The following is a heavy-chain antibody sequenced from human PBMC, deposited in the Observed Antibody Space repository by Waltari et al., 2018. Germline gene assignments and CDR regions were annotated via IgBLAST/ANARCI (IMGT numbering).Heavy chain of an antibody. V-gene: IGHV5-51*01. Sequence: EVQLVQSGAEVKKPGESLRISCKGSGYSFTNSWIGWVRQMPGKEVGCMGSIYVGDSDTRYSPSFEGQVTIAFDKSLSTAYLQWSSLKASDTAIYYCARRASTYYYFDYWGQGTLVTVSS. CDR3: ARRASTYYYFDY. J-gene: IGHJ4*02. CDR2: IYVGDSDT. CDR1: GYSFTNSW. D-gene: IGHD4-4*01.